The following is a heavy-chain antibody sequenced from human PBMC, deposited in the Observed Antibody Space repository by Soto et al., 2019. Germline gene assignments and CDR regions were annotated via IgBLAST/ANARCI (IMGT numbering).Heavy chain of an antibody. CDR2: ISSSSSYI. CDR1: GFTFSSYS. D-gene: IGHD2-2*01. J-gene: IGHJ5*02. V-gene: IGHV3-21*01. Sequence: EVQLVESGGGLVKPGGSLRLSCAASGFTFSSYSMNWVRQAPGKGLECVSSISSSSSYIYYADSVMGRFTISRDNAKNSLYLQMNGLRAEDTAMYYCARDRIVVVPAAIEAKPNWFDPWGQGTLVTVSS. CDR3: ARDRIVVVPAAIEAKPNWFDP.